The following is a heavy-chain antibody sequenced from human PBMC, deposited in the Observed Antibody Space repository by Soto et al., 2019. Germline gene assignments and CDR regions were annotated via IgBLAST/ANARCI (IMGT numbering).Heavy chain of an antibody. J-gene: IGHJ6*02. CDR1: GFTFSSYW. V-gene: IGHV3-7*04. CDR2: IKQDGSEK. D-gene: IGHD3-22*01. Sequence: EVQLVESGGGLVQPGGSLRLSCAASGFTFSSYWMSWVRQAPGKGLEWVANIKQDGSEKYYVDSVKGRFTISRDNANNSRYLQMNSLTTADTAVYYCARFYYDSSGYLPSPFYYYYGIDVWGQGTTVTVSS. CDR3: ARFYYDSSGYLPSPFYYYYGIDV.